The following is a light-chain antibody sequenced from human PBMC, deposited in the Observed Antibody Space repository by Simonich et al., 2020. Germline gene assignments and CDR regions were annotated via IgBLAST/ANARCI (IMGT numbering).Light chain of an antibody. V-gene: IGLV2-23*01. CDR3: CAYAGSVV. J-gene: IGLJ2*01. CDR1: RRDVGSYNL. CDR2: EGS. Sequence: QSALTQPASVSGSPGQSFTISCTGTRRDVGSYNLVSWSQQHPGQAPKLMIYEGSNRPSGVSNRFSGSKSGNTASLTISGLQAEDEADYYCCAYAGSVVFGGGTKLTVL.